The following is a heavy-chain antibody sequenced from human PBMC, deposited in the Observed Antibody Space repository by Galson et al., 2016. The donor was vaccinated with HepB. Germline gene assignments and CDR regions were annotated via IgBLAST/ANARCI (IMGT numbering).Heavy chain of an antibody. CDR3: AARYGEFLMVFAY. V-gene: IGHV3-23*01. CDR1: GSIFNSHA. J-gene: IGHJ4*02. Sequence: SLRLSCAGSGSIFNSHAMRWVRQAPGKGLELVSAISDIGANTYHADFVKGRFTISRDNSKNTMYLQMNSLRVEDTAVYYCAARYGEFLMVFAYWGQGTLVTVSS. D-gene: IGHD3-10*01. CDR2: ISDIGANT.